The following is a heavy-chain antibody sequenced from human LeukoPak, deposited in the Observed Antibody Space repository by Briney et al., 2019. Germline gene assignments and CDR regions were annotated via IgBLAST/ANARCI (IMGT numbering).Heavy chain of an antibody. Sequence: SETLSLTCTVSGGSISSSSYYWGWIRQPPGKGLEWIGSIYYSGGTYYNPSLKSRVTISVDTSKNQFSLKLSSVTAADTAVYYCARDRYLYYDSSGYSDYWGQGTLVTVSS. J-gene: IGHJ4*02. CDR3: ARDRYLYYDSSGYSDY. D-gene: IGHD3-22*01. CDR2: IYYSGGT. CDR1: GGSISSSSYY. V-gene: IGHV4-39*07.